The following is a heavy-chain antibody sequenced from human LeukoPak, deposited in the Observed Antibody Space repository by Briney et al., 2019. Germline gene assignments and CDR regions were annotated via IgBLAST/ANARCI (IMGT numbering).Heavy chain of an antibody. CDR2: ISDDGSNI. D-gene: IGHD6-25*01. V-gene: IGHV3-30*03. CDR3: AREDASGFDY. Sequence: GGSLRLSCAASGFTFSTYGMHWVRQAPGKGLEWVALISDDGSNIYYADSVKGRFTISRDNAKNSLYLQMNSLRAEDTAVYYCAREDASGFDYWGQGTLVTVSS. CDR1: GFTFSTYG. J-gene: IGHJ4*02.